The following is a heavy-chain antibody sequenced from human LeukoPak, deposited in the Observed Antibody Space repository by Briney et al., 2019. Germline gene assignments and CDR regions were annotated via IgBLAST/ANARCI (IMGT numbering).Heavy chain of an antibody. CDR1: GFTFSSYW. V-gene: IGHV3-7*01. D-gene: IGHD2-15*01. CDR3: ARDTPPTHYYYGMDV. J-gene: IGHJ6*02. CDR2: IKQDGSGK. Sequence: GGSLRLSCAASGFTFSSYWMSWVRQAPGKGLEWVANIKQDGSGKYYVDSVKGRFTISRDNAKNSLYLQMNSLRAEDTAVYYCARDTPPTHYYYGMDVWGQGTTVTVSS.